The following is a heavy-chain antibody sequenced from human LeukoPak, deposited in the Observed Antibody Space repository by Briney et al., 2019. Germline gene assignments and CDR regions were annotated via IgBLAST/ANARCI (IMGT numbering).Heavy chain of an antibody. D-gene: IGHD3-22*01. J-gene: IGHJ4*02. Sequence: PSETLSLTCAVYGGSFSGYYWSWIRQPPGKGLEWIGSIYYSGSTYYNPSLKSRVTISVDTSKNQFSLKLSSVTAADTAVYYCARHTGYDSSGGYWGQGTLVTVSS. CDR2: IYYSGST. V-gene: IGHV4-34*01. CDR1: GGSFSGYY. CDR3: ARHTGYDSSGGY.